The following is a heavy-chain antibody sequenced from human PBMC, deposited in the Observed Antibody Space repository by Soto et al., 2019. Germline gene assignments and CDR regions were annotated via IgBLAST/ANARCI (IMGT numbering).Heavy chain of an antibody. CDR1: GFTFSSYS. CDR2: ISSSSSYI. Sequence: PGGSLRLSCAASGFTFSSYSMNWVRQAPGKGLEWVSSISSSSSYIYYADSVKGRFTISRDNAKNSLYLQMNSLRAEDTAVYYCARVGYSSGWTVDDAFDIWGQGTMVTVSS. V-gene: IGHV3-21*01. D-gene: IGHD6-19*01. J-gene: IGHJ3*02. CDR3: ARVGYSSGWTVDDAFDI.